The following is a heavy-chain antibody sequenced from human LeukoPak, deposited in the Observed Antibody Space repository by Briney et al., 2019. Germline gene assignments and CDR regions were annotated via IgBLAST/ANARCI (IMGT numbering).Heavy chain of an antibody. D-gene: IGHD3-10*01. CDR3: ASETRVQAH. J-gene: IGHJ4*02. CDR2: IYYSGNT. Sequence: SETLSLTCAVYGASFSGYYWSWIRQPPGKGLEWIGYIYYSGNTNYNPSLKSRVTMSVDTSKNQFSLKLSSVTAADTAVYYCASETRVQAHWGQGTLVTVSS. CDR1: GASFSGYY. V-gene: IGHV4-59*08.